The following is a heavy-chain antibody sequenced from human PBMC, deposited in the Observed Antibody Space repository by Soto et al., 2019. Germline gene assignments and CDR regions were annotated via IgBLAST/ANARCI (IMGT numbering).Heavy chain of an antibody. Sequence: WASVKVSCKASGGTFRNYGIGWVRQAPGQGLEWMGGIIPVFGTTNYTQKFQGRVTITADESTSTAYIEVSSLRSEDTAMFYCGRYCSGGSCHTWDYYGMDVWGQGTTVTVSS. CDR3: GRYCSGGSCHTWDYYGMDV. CDR2: IIPVFGTT. D-gene: IGHD2-15*01. V-gene: IGHV1-69*13. J-gene: IGHJ6*02. CDR1: GGTFRNYG.